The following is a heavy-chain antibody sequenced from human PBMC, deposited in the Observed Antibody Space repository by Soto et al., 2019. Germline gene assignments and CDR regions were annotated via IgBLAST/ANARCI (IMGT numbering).Heavy chain of an antibody. V-gene: IGHV3-66*01. CDR1: GFTVSWNH. J-gene: IGHJ4*02. D-gene: IGHD6-13*01. CDR3: AAAVGSEYFDY. CDR2: IYSGDGP. Sequence: PGGSLRLSCVASGFTVSWNHVSWVRQAPGKGLEWVSVIYSGDGPYYADSVRGRFTMSRDNSQSTLYLQMNSLRAEDSAIYYCAAAVGSEYFDYWGQGTLVTVS.